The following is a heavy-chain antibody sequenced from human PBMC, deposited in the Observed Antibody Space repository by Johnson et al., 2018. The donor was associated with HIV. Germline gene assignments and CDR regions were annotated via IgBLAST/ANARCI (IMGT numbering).Heavy chain of an antibody. D-gene: IGHD3-10*01. V-gene: IGHV3-30*02. Sequence: QVQLVESGGGVVQPGGSLRLSCAASGFTFSSYGMHWVRQAPGKGLGWVAFIRYDGSNKYYADSVKGRFTISRDNSKNTLYLQMNSLRAEDTAVYYCAKDRDYYGSGLIWGQGTMVTVSS. CDR3: AKDRDYYGSGLI. CDR2: IRYDGSNK. CDR1: GFTFSSYG. J-gene: IGHJ3*02.